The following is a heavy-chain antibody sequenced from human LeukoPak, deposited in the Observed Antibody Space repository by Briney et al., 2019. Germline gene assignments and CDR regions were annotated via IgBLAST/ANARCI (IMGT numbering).Heavy chain of an antibody. CDR2: VNRDGSET. Sequence: GSLRLSCAASGFTLSNHWMTWVRQVPGRGPEWVANVNRDGSETYYLDSVKGRFTISKDNAKNSLYLQVNSLRAEDTALYHCARNNGMDVWGQGTTVIVSS. V-gene: IGHV3-7*03. CDR1: GFTLSNHW. CDR3: ARNNGMDV. J-gene: IGHJ6*02.